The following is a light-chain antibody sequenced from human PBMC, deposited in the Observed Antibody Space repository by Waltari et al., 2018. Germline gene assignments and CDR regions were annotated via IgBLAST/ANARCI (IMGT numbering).Light chain of an antibody. V-gene: IGKV3-11*01. CDR3: QQRSNWPWT. Sequence: EIVLTQSPATLSLSPGERATLSCRASQSVSSSLAWYQHKPGQAPRILIYDASNRATGIPARFSGSGSGTDFTLTISSLEPEDFAVYYCQQRSNWPWTFGQGTKVEIK. CDR1: QSVSSS. CDR2: DAS. J-gene: IGKJ1*01.